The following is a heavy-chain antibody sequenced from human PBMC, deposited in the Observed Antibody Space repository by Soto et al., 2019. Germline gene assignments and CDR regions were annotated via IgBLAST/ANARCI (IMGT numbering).Heavy chain of an antibody. CDR3: AKAPGFQQQLSVY. CDR1: GFTFSSYA. D-gene: IGHD6-13*01. CDR2: ISGSGGST. Sequence: EVQLLESGGGLVQPGGSLRLSCAASGFTFSSYAMSWVRQAPGKGLEWGSAISGSGGSTYYADSVKGRFTISRDNSQNTLYLQMNGLRAEETAVYYCAKAPGFQQQLSVYWGQGTLVTVSS. J-gene: IGHJ4*02. V-gene: IGHV3-23*01.